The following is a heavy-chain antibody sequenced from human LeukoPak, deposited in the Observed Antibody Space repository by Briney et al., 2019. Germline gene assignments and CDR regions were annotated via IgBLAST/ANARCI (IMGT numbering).Heavy chain of an antibody. CDR3: AKVVGNGYFDWLTFDY. CDR1: GFTFSSYA. J-gene: IGHJ4*02. CDR2: ISGSGGST. V-gene: IGHV3-23*01. D-gene: IGHD3-9*01. Sequence: GGSLRLSCAASGFTFSSYAMSWVRQAPGKGLEWVSAISGSGGSTYYADSVKGRSTISRDNSKNTLYLQMNSLRAEDTAVYYCAKVVGNGYFDWLTFDYWGRGTLVTVSS.